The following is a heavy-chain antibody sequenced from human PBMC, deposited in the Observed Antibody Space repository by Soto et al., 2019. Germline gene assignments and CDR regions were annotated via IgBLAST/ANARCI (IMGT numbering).Heavy chain of an antibody. CDR2: IYYSGST. Sequence: QLQLQVSGPGLLKPSETLSLTCTVSGGSISSISFHWGWIRQPPGKGLEWFGRIYYSGSTYYSPSLKSRVTISVDTSKNQFSLKLSSVTAADTAVYYCARRERAAGTDWWFDPWGQGTLVTVSS. D-gene: IGHD6-13*01. CDR1: GGSISSISFH. CDR3: ARRERAAGTDWWFDP. J-gene: IGHJ5*02. V-gene: IGHV4-39*01.